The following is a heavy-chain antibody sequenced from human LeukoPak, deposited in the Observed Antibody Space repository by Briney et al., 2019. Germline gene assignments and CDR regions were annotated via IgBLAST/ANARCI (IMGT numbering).Heavy chain of an antibody. D-gene: IGHD3/OR15-3a*01. CDR3: ARGRGLALRGFDP. CDR2: IYYSGST. CDR1: GGSISSYY. Sequence: SETLSLTCTVSGGSISSYYWSWTRQPPGKGLEWIGYIYYSGSTNYNPSLKSRVTISVDTSKNQFSLKLSSVTAADTAVYYCARGRGLALRGFDPWGQGTLVTVSS. J-gene: IGHJ5*02. V-gene: IGHV4-59*01.